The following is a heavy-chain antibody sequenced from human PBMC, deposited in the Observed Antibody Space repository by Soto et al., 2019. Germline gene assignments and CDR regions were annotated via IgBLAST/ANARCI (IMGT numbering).Heavy chain of an antibody. CDR2: IYYSGST. J-gene: IGHJ4*02. CDR3: ARTKPRYSSGWNSDYFDY. V-gene: IGHV4-59*04. Sequence: ETLSLTCTVSGGSISSYYWSWIRQPPGKGLEWIGYIYYSGSTYYNPSLKSRVTISVDTSKNQFSLKLTSVTAADTAVYYCARTKPRYSSGWNSDYFDYWGQGTLVTVSS. D-gene: IGHD6-19*01. CDR1: GGSISSYY.